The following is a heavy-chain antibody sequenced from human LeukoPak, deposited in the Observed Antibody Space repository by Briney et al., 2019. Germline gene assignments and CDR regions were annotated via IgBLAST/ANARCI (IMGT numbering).Heavy chain of an antibody. V-gene: IGHV3-20*04. CDR2: ISWGGGST. CDR1: GFTFGDYG. J-gene: IGHJ4*02. Sequence: PGGSLRLSCAASGFTFGDYGMSWVRQAPGKGLEWVSGISWGGGSTDYADSVKGRFTISRDNAKNSLYLQMNSLRAEDTALYYCARGSPGYSSGWFYFAYWGQGTLVTVSS. CDR3: ARGSPGYSSGWFYFAY. D-gene: IGHD6-19*01.